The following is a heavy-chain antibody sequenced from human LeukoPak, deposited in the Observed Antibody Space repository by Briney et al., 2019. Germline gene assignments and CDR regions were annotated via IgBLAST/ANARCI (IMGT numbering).Heavy chain of an antibody. CDR2: ISPGGISI. Sequence: PGGSLRLSCAASGFTFSSYEMNWVRQAPGKGLEWVSYISPGGISIYYADSVKGRFTISRDNAKNSLYLQMNSLRAEDTAVYYCANLGPPGRDHYLESWGQGTLVTVSS. CDR1: GFTFSSYE. CDR3: ANLGPPGRDHYLES. D-gene: IGHD5-24*01. V-gene: IGHV3-48*03. J-gene: IGHJ4*02.